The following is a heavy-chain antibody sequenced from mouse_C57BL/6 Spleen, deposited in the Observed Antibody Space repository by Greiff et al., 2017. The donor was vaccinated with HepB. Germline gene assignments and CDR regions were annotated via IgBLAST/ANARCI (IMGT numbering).Heavy chain of an antibody. V-gene: IGHV1-72*01. CDR1: GYTFTSYW. J-gene: IGHJ1*03. CDR3: ARRKDYYGSSGSYWYFDV. CDR2: IDPNSGGT. D-gene: IGHD1-1*01. Sequence: QSCKASGYTFTSYWMHWVKQRPGRGLEWIGRIDPNSGGTKYNEKFKSKATLTVDKPSSTAYMQLSSLTSEDSAVYDCARRKDYYGSSGSYWYFDVWGTGTTVTVSS.